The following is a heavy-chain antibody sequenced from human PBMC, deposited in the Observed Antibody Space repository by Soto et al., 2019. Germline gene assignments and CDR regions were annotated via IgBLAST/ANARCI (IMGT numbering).Heavy chain of an antibody. CDR1: GASISGFY. D-gene: IGHD1-1*01. CDR2: IYATGTT. V-gene: IGHV4-4*07. J-gene: IGHJ5*02. Sequence: PSETLSLTCTVPGASISGFYWSWIRKSAGKGLEWIGRIYATGTTDYNPSLKSRVMMSVDTSKKQFSLKLGSVTAADTAVYYCVRDGTKTLRDWFDPWGQGISVTVSS. CDR3: VRDGTKTLRDWFDP.